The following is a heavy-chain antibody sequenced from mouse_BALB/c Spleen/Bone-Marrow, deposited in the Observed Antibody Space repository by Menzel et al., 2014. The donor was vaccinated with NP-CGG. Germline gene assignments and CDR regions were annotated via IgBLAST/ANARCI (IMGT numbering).Heavy chain of an antibody. J-gene: IGHJ4*01. CDR2: IDTSDSYT. CDR1: GYAFTDRW. D-gene: IGHD2-4*01. CDR3: ARGGDDSSLDY. V-gene: IGHV1-69*01. Sequence: VQLQQSGTELVMPGASVKMSCKASGYAFTDRWIHWVKQRPGQGLEWIGAIDTSDSYTNYNQKFKGKATWTVDESSSTAYIHLSSLTSEDSAVYYCARGGDDSSLDYWGQRTSVTVSS.